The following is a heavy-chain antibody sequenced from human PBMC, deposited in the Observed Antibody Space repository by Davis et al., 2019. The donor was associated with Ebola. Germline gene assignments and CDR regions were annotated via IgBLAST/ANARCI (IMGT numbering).Heavy chain of an antibody. CDR3: ARAGRYCSSTSCFYYYYGMDV. CDR2: INHSGST. CDR1: GGSFSGYY. J-gene: IGHJ6*02. Sequence: PGGSLRLSCAVYGGSFSGYYWSWIRRPPGKGLEWIGEINHSGSTNYNPSLKSRVTISVDTSKNQFSLKLSSVTAADTAVYYCARAGRYCSSTSCFYYYYGMDVWGQGTTVTVSS. V-gene: IGHV4-34*01. D-gene: IGHD2-2*01.